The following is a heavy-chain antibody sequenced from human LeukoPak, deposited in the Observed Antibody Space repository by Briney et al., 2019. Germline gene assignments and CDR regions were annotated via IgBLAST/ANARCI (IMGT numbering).Heavy chain of an antibody. CDR2: IIPIFGTA. D-gene: IGHD4-23*01. Sequence: SVKVSCKASGGTFSSYAISWVRQAPGQGLEWMGGIIPIFGTANYAQKFQGRVTITADESTSTAYMELSSLRSEDTAVYYCARDDGYGGKIAFDIWGQGTMVTVSS. CDR1: GGTFSSYA. V-gene: IGHV1-69*01. J-gene: IGHJ3*02. CDR3: ARDDGYGGKIAFDI.